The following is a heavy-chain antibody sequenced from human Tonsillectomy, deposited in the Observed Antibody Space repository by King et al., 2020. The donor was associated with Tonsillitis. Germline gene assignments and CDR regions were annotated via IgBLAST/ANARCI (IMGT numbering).Heavy chain of an antibody. V-gene: IGHV3-30*02. CDR1: GFTFSSYG. Sequence: VQLVESGGGVVQPGGSLRLSCAASGFTFSSYGMHWVRQAPGKGLEGVAFIRYDGSNKYYADSVKGRFTISRDNSKNTLYLQMNSLRAEDTAVYYCAKTRSGSGGSFDDYWGQGTLVTVSS. J-gene: IGHJ4*02. D-gene: IGHD2-15*01. CDR3: AKTRSGSGGSFDDY. CDR2: IRYDGSNK.